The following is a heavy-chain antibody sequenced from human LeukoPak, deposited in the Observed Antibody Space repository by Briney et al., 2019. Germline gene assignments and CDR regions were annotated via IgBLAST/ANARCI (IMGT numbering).Heavy chain of an antibody. CDR1: GFTAKTNY. V-gene: IGHV3-66*04. J-gene: IGHJ4*02. D-gene: IGHD5-12*01. CDR2: TYSVGNS. CDR3: AKLKGGAYENYCFDY. Sequence: GGSLRLCCGACGFTAKTNYVCWVHQPPGGGLGWVSITYSVGNSNCADTVKGRFTVTRDDSKNTLFLQMNSLGPEDTAVYYCAKLKGGAYENYCFDYWGQGTLATVPS.